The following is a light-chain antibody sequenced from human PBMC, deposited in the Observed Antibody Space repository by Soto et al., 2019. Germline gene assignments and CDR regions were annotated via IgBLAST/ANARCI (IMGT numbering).Light chain of an antibody. CDR2: GAS. CDR3: QHYNNWPFT. CDR1: QSVSSN. V-gene: IGKV3-15*01. J-gene: IGKJ3*01. Sequence: EIVMTQSPATLSVSPGERATLSCRASQSVSSNLAWYQQKPDQAPRLLIYGASSRATGIPARFSGSGSWTEFTLTISSLQSEDFAVYYCQHYNNWPFTFGPGTKVDIK.